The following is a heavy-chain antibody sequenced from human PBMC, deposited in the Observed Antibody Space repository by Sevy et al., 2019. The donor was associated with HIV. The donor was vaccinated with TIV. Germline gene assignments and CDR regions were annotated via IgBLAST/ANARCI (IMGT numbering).Heavy chain of an antibody. CDR2: IKQDGSEK. CDR3: ARDTSDFWSGYYRNYYYGMDV. CDR1: GFTFSSYW. J-gene: IGHJ6*02. D-gene: IGHD3-3*01. Sequence: GGSLRLSCAASGFTFSSYWMSWVRRAPGKGLEWVANIKQDGSEKYYVDSVKGRFTISRDNAKNSLYLQMNSLRAEDTAVYYCARDTSDFWSGYYRNYYYGMDVWGQGTTVTVSS. V-gene: IGHV3-7*03.